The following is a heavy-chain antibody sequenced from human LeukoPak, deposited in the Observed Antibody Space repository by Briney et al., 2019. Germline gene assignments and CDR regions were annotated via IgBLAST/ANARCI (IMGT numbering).Heavy chain of an antibody. CDR2: INGDGTTT. CDR3: ARRVDATRWFDP. D-gene: IGHD2-15*01. CDR1: GFTFSDYF. J-gene: IGHJ5*02. Sequence: GGSLRLSCSASGFTFSDYFMHWVRQAPGEGLVWVSRINGDGTTTIYADSVKGRFTISRDNAKNTLYLQMNSLRAEDTAIYYRARRVDATRWFDPWGQGTLVTVSS. V-gene: IGHV3-74*01.